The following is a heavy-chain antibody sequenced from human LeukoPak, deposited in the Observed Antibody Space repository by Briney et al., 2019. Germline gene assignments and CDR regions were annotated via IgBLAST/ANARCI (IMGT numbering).Heavy chain of an antibody. Sequence: PGGSLRLSCVGSGFSFISVWLNWVRQTPGKGLEWVGRIKNEHYGGTADYNEAIKGRFTISRDDSKNTLYLQMNSLRTEDTAVYYCAKEGYDRYYFDYWGQGTLVTVSS. CDR1: GFSFISVW. CDR3: AKEGYDRYYFDY. J-gene: IGHJ4*02. V-gene: IGHV3-15*07. CDR2: IKNEHYGGTA. D-gene: IGHD5-12*01.